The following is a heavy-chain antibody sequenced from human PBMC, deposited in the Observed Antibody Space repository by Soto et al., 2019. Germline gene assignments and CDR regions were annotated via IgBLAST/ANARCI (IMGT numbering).Heavy chain of an antibody. CDR3: ARDRLSIAVAGRHYYYYGMDV. J-gene: IGHJ6*02. D-gene: IGHD6-19*01. Sequence: ASVKVSCTASGYTFTSYGISWVRQAXGQGXXXXGWISAYNGNTNYAQKLQGRVTMTTDTSTSTAYMELRSLRSDDTAVYYCARDRLSIAVAGRHYYYYGMDVWGQGTTVTVXS. CDR1: GYTFTSYG. V-gene: IGHV1-18*01. CDR2: ISAYNGNT.